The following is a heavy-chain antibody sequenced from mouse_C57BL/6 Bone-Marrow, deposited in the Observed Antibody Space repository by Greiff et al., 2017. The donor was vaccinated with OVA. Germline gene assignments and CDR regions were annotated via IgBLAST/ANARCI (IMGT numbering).Heavy chain of an antibody. CDR1: GYTFTSYW. CDR3: AREDDYDGTGYAMDY. D-gene: IGHD2-4*01. V-gene: IGHV1-72*01. Sequence: QVQLQQPGAELVKPGASVKLSCKASGYTFTSYWMHWVKQRPGRGLEWIGWIDPNSGGTKYNEKFKSKATLTVDKPSSTAYMQLSSLTSEDSAVYYCAREDDYDGTGYAMDYWGQGTSVTVSS. J-gene: IGHJ4*01. CDR2: IDPNSGGT.